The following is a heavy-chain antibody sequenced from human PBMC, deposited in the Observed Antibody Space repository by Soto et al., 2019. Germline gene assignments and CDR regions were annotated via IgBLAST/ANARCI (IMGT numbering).Heavy chain of an antibody. J-gene: IGHJ3*02. CDR3: ASSGHGRSPLDI. Sequence: QVQLVQSGAEVKKPGSSVKVSCKASGGTFSSYTISWVRQAPGQGLEWMGRIIPILGIANYAQKFQGRVTITADKSTSTAYMELSSLRSEDTAVYYCASSGHGRSPLDIWGQGTMVTVSS. CDR1: GGTFSSYT. D-gene: IGHD6-6*01. CDR2: IIPILGIA. V-gene: IGHV1-69*02.